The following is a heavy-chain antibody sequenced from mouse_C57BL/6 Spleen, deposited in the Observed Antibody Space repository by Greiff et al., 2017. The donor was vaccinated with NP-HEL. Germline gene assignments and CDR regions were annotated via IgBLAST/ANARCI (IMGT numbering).Heavy chain of an antibody. D-gene: IGHD2-2*01. CDR1: GYTFTSYW. CDR3: ARVGLRRDWYFDV. Sequence: QVHVKQPGAELVKPGASVKLSCKASGYTFTSYWMHWVKQRPGQGLEWIGMIHPNSGSTNYNEKFKSKATLTVDKSSSTAYMQLSSVTSEDSAVYYCARVGLRRDWYFDVWGTGTTVTVSS. J-gene: IGHJ1*03. V-gene: IGHV1-64*01. CDR2: IHPNSGST.